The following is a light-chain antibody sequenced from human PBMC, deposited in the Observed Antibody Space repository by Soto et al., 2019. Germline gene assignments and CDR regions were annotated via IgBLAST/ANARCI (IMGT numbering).Light chain of an antibody. CDR1: SSNIGKSH. J-gene: IGLJ1*01. V-gene: IGLV1-51*01. CDR2: DNH. Sequence: QSVLTQPPSVSAAPGQKVTISCSGSSSNIGKSHVSWYQHLPGTAPKLLIYDNHKRPSGIPDRLYGSKSGTAATLDITGLQTGAEADYYCAAWEDSLSAAVFGPGTKLTVL. CDR3: AAWEDSLSAAV.